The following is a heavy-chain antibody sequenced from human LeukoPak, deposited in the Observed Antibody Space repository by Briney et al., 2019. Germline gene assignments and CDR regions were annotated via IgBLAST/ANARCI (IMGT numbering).Heavy chain of an antibody. Sequence: ASVKVSCKASGGTFSSYAISWVRQAPGQGLEWMGGIIPIFGTANYAQKLQGRVTITADESTSTAYMELSSLRSEDTAVYYCARVGHCSGGSCYYYYGMDVWGQGTTVTVSS. J-gene: IGHJ6*02. CDR2: IIPIFGTA. D-gene: IGHD2-15*01. V-gene: IGHV1-69*13. CDR1: GGTFSSYA. CDR3: ARVGHCSGGSCYYYYGMDV.